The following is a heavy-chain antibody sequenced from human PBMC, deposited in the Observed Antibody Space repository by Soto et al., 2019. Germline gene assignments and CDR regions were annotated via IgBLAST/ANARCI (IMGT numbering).Heavy chain of an antibody. Sequence: SVKVSCKVSEGTFSSYAISWVRQAPGQGLEWMGGIIPICGTANYAQKFQGRVTITADESTSTAYMELSSLRSEETAVYYCARIGGTSLCGGDGRCNAFDIWGQGTMVTVSS. CDR1: EGTFSSYA. D-gene: IGHD2-21*02. CDR2: IIPICGTA. CDR3: ARIGGTSLCGGDGRCNAFDI. J-gene: IGHJ3*02. V-gene: IGHV1-69*13.